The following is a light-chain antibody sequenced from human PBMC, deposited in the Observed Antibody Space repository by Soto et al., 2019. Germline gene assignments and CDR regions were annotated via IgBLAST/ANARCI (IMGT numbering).Light chain of an antibody. J-gene: IGKJ5*01. Sequence: EIVLTQSPASQSLSPGERATLSCMSSQSVSSYLAWYQQKPGQAPRLLIYDASNRATGIPARFSGSGSGTEFTLTISGLQSEDFAVYYCQQYNDRPPITFGQGTRLEIK. CDR3: QQYNDRPPIT. CDR1: QSVSSY. V-gene: IGKV3-11*01. CDR2: DAS.